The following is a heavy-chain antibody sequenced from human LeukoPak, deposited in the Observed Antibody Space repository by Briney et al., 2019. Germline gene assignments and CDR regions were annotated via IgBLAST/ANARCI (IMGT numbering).Heavy chain of an antibody. CDR2: INHSGST. Sequence: PGGSLRLSCAASGFTFSSYSMNWVRQAPGKGLEWIGEINHSGSTNYNPSLKSRVTISVDTSKNQFSLKLSSVTAADTAVYYCARGSRPVTTERKFDYWGQGTLVTVSS. V-gene: IGHV4-34*01. J-gene: IGHJ4*02. CDR1: GFTFSSYS. CDR3: ARGSRPVTTERKFDY. D-gene: IGHD4-17*01.